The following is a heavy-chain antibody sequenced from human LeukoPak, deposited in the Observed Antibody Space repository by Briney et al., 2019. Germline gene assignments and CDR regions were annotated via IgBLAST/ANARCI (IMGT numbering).Heavy chain of an antibody. CDR2: INPNSGGT. CDR3: ARDDGSGSYYYYYGMDV. Sequence: ASVKVSCKASGYTFTGYYMHWVRQAPGQGLEWMGWINPNSGGTNYAQKFQGRVTMTRDTSISTAYMELSRLRSDDTAVYYCARDDGSGSYYYYYGMDVWGQGTTVTVSS. D-gene: IGHD3-10*01. V-gene: IGHV1-2*02. J-gene: IGHJ6*02. CDR1: GYTFTGYY.